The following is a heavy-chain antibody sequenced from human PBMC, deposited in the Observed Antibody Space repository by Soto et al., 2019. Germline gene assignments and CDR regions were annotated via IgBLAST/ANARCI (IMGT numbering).Heavy chain of an antibody. Sequence: SETLSLTCAVYGGSFSGYYWSWIRQPPGKGLEGIGEINHSGSTNYNPSLKSRVTISVDTSKNQFSLKLSSVTAADTAVYYCASRMTTVMYIDYWGQRTLVTVSS. J-gene: IGHJ4*02. CDR2: INHSGST. V-gene: IGHV4-34*01. CDR3: ASRMTTVMYIDY. D-gene: IGHD4-4*01. CDR1: GGSFSGYY.